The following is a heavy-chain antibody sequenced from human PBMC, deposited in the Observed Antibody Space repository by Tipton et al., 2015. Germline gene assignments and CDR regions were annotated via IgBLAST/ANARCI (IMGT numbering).Heavy chain of an antibody. V-gene: IGHV4-59*01. CDR3: ARFRFDYFDY. CDR2: IHYSGST. D-gene: IGHD3-3*01. J-gene: IGHJ4*01. Sequence: LRLSCTVSGGSFSDYYWSWIRQPPGKELEWIGYIHYSGSTNYNPSLKSRVTISVDTSKTQFSLKLSSVTAADTAVYYCARFRFDYFDYWGHGTLVTVSS. CDR1: GGSFSDYY.